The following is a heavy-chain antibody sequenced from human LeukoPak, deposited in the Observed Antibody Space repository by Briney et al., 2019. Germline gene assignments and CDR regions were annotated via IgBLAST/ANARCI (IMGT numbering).Heavy chain of an antibody. CDR2: TYYRSKWYN. D-gene: IGHD3-10*01. J-gene: IGHJ4*02. CDR3: ARARLHHNYGSGTNFDY. Sequence: SQTLSLTCAVSGDSVSSNSAAWNWIRQSPSRGLEWLGRTYYRSKWYNDYAVSVKSRITINPDTSKNQFSLQLNSVTPEDTAVYYCARARLHHNYGSGTNFDYWGQGTLVTVSS. CDR1: GDSVSSNSAA. V-gene: IGHV6-1*01.